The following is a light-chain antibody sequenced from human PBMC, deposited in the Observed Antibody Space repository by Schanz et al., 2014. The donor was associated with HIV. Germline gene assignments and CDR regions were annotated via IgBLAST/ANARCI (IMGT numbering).Light chain of an antibody. J-gene: IGKJ4*01. CDR1: QSVSSN. V-gene: IGKV3-15*01. CDR2: SAS. Sequence: ETVMTQSPATLSVSPGESATLSCRASQSVSSNLAWYQQKPGQAPRLLIYSASTRATGIPSRFSGSGSGTEFSLIISSLQSEDFAVYYCQQYNKWPPLTFGGGTKVEIK. CDR3: QQYNKWPPLT.